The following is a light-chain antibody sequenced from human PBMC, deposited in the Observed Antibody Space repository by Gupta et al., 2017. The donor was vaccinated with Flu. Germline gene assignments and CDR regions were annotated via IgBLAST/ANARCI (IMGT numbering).Light chain of an antibody. Sequence: ESVLTQSPGSLSLSPGERATLSCRASQAVAASYLAWYQQKPGQAPRLLIYGASSRATGIPDRFSGSASGTDFTLTISRLEPEDFAVYFCQQYGGSPAFSFGQGTKLEI. CDR1: QAVAASY. CDR3: QQYGGSPAFS. CDR2: GAS. V-gene: IGKV3-20*01. J-gene: IGKJ2*03.